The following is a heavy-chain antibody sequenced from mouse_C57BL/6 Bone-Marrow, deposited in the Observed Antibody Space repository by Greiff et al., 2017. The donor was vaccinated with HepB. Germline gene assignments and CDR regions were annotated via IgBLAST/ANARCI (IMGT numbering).Heavy chain of an antibody. D-gene: IGHD2-3*01. CDR3: ARSAYDGYGY. Sequence: QVQLQQSGAELVKPGASVKMSCKASGYTFTSYWITWVKQRPGQGLEWIGDIYPGSGSTNYNEKFKSKATLTVDKSSSTAYMQLSSLTSEDSAVYYCARSAYDGYGYWGQGTTLTVSS. V-gene: IGHV1-55*01. CDR2: IYPGSGST. CDR1: GYTFTSYW. J-gene: IGHJ2*01.